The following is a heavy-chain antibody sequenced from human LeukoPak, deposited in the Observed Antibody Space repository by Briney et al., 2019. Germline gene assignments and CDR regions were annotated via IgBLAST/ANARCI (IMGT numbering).Heavy chain of an antibody. D-gene: IGHD6-13*01. J-gene: IGHJ6*03. CDR1: GYTFTIYY. Sequence: EASVTVSFKASGYTFTIYYMHWVRQAPGQGLEWMGMINPSGGSTSYAQKFQGRVTMTRDTSTSTVYMELSSLRSEDTAVYYCARDGHIAAAGSERDYYYYMDVWGKGTTVTISS. CDR3: ARDGHIAAAGSERDYYYYMDV. V-gene: IGHV1-46*01. CDR2: INPSGGST.